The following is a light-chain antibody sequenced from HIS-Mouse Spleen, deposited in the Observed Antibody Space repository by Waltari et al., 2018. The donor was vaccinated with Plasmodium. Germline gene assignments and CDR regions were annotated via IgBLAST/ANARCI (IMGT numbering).Light chain of an antibody. Sequence: SYELTQPPSVSVSPGQTARITCPGDALAKKNAYWYQPKAGQAPVLVIQEDSKRPSGIPERFSGSSSGTMATLTISGAQVEDEADYYCYSTDSSGNHRVFGGGTKLTVL. V-gene: IGLV3-10*01. CDR2: EDS. CDR3: YSTDSSGNHRV. CDR1: ALAKKN. J-gene: IGLJ3*02.